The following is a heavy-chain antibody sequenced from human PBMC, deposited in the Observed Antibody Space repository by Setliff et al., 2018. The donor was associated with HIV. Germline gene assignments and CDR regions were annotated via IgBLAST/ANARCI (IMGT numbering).Heavy chain of an antibody. J-gene: IGHJ4*02. V-gene: IGHV1-3*01. Sequence: ASVKVSCKASGYTFADYDIHWVRQAPGQRLEWMGWINAGNGNAKYSQKFQGRVTITRDTSASTAYLELSSLRSEDTAVYYCARVDYYDSSGYWHFDYWGQGTLVTVSS. CDR2: INAGNGNA. D-gene: IGHD3-22*01. CDR1: GYTFADYD. CDR3: ARVDYYDSSGYWHFDY.